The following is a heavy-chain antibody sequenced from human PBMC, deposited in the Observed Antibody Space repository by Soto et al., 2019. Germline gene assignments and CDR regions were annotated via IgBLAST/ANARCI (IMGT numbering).Heavy chain of an antibody. V-gene: IGHV1-69*06. CDR1: GGTFSSYA. CDR3: AEGYYDFWSGYYRNWFDP. D-gene: IGHD3-3*01. J-gene: IGHJ5*02. CDR2: IIPIFGTA. Sequence: AASVKVSCKASGGTFSSYAISWVRQAPGQGLEWMGGIIPIFGTANYAQKFQGRVTITADKSTSTAYMELSSLRSEDTAVYYCAEGYYDFWSGYYRNWFDPWGQGTLVTVSS.